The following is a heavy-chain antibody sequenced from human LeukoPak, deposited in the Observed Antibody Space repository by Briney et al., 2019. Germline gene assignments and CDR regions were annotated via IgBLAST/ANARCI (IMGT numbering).Heavy chain of an antibody. D-gene: IGHD3-16*02. CDR3: AREYDYVWGSYRYRTGGFDY. Sequence: SETLSLTCAVSGGSISSSNWWSWVRQPPGKGLEWIGEIYHSGSTNYNPSLKSRVTISVDTSKNQFSLKLSSVTAADTAVYYCAREYDYVWGSYRYRTGGFDYWGQGTLVTVSS. CDR1: GGSISSSNW. V-gene: IGHV4-4*02. CDR2: IYHSGST. J-gene: IGHJ4*02.